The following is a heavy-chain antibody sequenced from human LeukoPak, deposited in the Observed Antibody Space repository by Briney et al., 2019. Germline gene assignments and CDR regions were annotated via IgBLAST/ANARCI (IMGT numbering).Heavy chain of an antibody. CDR3: ARLYYDFWSGYPSSFDY. CDR1: VGSISSSSYY. CDR2: IYYSGST. J-gene: IGHJ4*02. Sequence: SETLSLTCTVPVGSISSSSYYWGWIRQPPGKGLEWIGSIYYSGSTYYNPSLKSRVTISVDTSKNQFSLKLSSVTAADTAVYYCARLYYDFWSGYPSSFDYWGQGTLVTVSS. D-gene: IGHD3-3*01. V-gene: IGHV4-39*01.